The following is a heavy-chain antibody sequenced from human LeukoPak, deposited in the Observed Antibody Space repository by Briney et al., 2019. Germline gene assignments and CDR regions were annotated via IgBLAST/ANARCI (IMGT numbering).Heavy chain of an antibody. CDR1: GFTMSNNY. J-gene: IGHJ5*02. Sequence: PGGSLRRSCAASGFTMSNNYMSWLRQAPGKGLECVSVLYSGGSTYYADSVKGRFTISRGNSKNTLYLQMNSLRAEDTAVYYCAANHPFDPWGQGTLVTVSS. V-gene: IGHV3-66*01. D-gene: IGHD1-14*01. CDR3: AANHPFDP. CDR2: LYSGGST.